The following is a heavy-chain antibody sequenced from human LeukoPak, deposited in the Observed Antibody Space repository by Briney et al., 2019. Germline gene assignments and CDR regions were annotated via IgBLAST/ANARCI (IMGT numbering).Heavy chain of an antibody. CDR2: INQDGSVK. CDR1: GFTFRNYW. D-gene: IGHD5-24*01. Sequence: GGSLRLSCAASGFTFRNYWMSWVRQAPGKGLEWVANINQDGSVKNHVDSVKGRFTISRDNAKNSLYLQMNSLTAEDTAVYHCARAPLVLQYRWWFDPWGQGTLVIVSS. CDR3: ARAPLVLQYRWWFDP. V-gene: IGHV3-7*02. J-gene: IGHJ5*02.